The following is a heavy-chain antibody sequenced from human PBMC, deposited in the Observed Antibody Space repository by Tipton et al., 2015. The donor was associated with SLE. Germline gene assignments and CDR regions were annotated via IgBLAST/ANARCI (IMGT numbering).Heavy chain of an antibody. CDR1: GGSISNYY. V-gene: IGHV4-59*01. CDR3: ARVPAFYYYYMDV. Sequence: TLSLTCTVSGGSISNYYWSWIRQPPGKGLEWIGYIYHGGSTNYNPSLKSRVTISEDTSKNQFSLKLSSVTAADTAVYYCARVPAFYYYYMDVWGKGTTVTVSS. J-gene: IGHJ6*03. CDR2: IYHGGST. D-gene: IGHD2-2*01.